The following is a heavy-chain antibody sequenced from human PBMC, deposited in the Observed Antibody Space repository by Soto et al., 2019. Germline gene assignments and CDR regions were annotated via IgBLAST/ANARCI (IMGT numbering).Heavy chain of an antibody. CDR2: ISGYNGYT. Sequence: QVKLVQSGNEVKKPGASVKVSCKASGYTFRSYGISWVRQAPGQGPEWMGWISGYNGYTHYPQKFQGKVTMTTDTSTSTAYMELRSLRSDDTAVYYCAKADSNYAGRFSYYYMDVWGNGTLVTVSS. J-gene: IGHJ6*03. CDR1: GYTFRSYG. D-gene: IGHD4-4*01. CDR3: AKADSNYAGRFSYYYMDV. V-gene: IGHV1-18*01.